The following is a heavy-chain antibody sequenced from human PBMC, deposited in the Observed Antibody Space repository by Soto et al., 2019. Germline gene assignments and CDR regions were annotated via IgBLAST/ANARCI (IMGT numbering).Heavy chain of an antibody. J-gene: IGHJ4*02. CDR3: AKGQRITIFGVVIPFDY. V-gene: IGHV1-3*01. CDR1: GYTFTSYA. D-gene: IGHD3-3*01. Sequence: GASVKVSCKASGYTFTSYAMHWVRQAPGQRLEWMGWINAGNGNTKYSQKFQGRVTITRDTSASTAYMELSSLRSEDTAVYYCAKGQRITIFGVVIPFDYWGQGTLVTVSS. CDR2: INAGNGNT.